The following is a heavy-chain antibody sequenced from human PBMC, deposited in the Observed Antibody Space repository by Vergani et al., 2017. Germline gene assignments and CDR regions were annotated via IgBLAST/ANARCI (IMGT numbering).Heavy chain of an antibody. V-gene: IGHV3-23*04. CDR1: GFTFSSYA. J-gene: IGHJ6*02. CDR3: AKDSGRDGYNYYYYYGMDV. CDR2: ISGSGGST. Sequence: VQLVESGGGLVKPGGSLRLSCAASGFTFSSYAMSWVRQAPGKGLEWVSAISGSGGSTYYADSVKGRFTISRDNSKNTLYLQMNSLRAEDTAVYYCAKDSGRDGYNYYYYYGMDVWGQGTTVTVSS. D-gene: IGHD5-24*01.